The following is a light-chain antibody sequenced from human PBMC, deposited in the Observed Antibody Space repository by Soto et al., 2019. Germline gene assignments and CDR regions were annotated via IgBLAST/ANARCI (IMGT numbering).Light chain of an antibody. CDR2: EVT. CDR3: LSHTTSRTYV. V-gene: IGLV2-14*01. J-gene: IGLJ1*01. CDR1: SSDVGEYNS. Sequence: QSVLTQPASVSGSPGQSITISCTGTSSDVGEYNSVSWYQQHPGKAPKLIIYEVTNRPSGVSDRLSGSKSGNTASLTISRLQTEDEADYYCLSHTTSRTYVFGPGTKVTVL.